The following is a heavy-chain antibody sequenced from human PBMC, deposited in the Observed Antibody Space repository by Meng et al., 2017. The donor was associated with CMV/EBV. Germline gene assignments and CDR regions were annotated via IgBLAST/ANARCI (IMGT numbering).Heavy chain of an antibody. V-gene: IGHV3-21*01. D-gene: IGHD3-10*01. Sequence: GGSLRLSCAASGFTFSSYSMNWVRQAPGKGLEWVSSISSSSSYIYYADSVKGRFTISRDNAKNSLYLQMNSLRAEDTAVYYCGRYYYSSGSYSGAFDIWGQGTMVTVSS. CDR2: ISSSSSYI. CDR1: GFTFSSYS. J-gene: IGHJ3*02. CDR3: GRYYYSSGSYSGAFDI.